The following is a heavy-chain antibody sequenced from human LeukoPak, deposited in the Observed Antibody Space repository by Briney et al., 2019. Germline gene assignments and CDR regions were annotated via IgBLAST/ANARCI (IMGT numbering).Heavy chain of an antibody. CDR2: INHSGST. Sequence: SETLSLTCAVYGGSFSGYYWSWIRQPPGKGLEWIGEINHSGSTNYNPSLKSRVTISVDTSKNQFSLKLSSVTAADTAVYYCARAVAVAGLGYWGQGTLVTVSS. J-gene: IGHJ4*02. D-gene: IGHD6-19*01. V-gene: IGHV4-34*01. CDR1: GGSFSGYY. CDR3: ARAVAVAGLGY.